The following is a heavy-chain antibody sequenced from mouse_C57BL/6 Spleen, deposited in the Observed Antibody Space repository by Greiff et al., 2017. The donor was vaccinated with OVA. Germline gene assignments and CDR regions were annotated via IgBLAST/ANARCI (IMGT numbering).Heavy chain of an antibody. CDR1: GYTFTSYW. D-gene: IGHD1-1*01. Sequence: QVQLQQPGAELVKPGASVKMSCKASGYTFTSYWITWVKQRPGQGLEWIGDIYPGSGSTNYNEKFKSKATLTVDTSSSTAYMQRSSLTSEDSAGYYCARSMYYGSSYPAWFAYWGQGTLVTVSA. J-gene: IGHJ3*01. CDR3: ARSMYYGSSYPAWFAY. V-gene: IGHV1-55*01. CDR2: IYPGSGST.